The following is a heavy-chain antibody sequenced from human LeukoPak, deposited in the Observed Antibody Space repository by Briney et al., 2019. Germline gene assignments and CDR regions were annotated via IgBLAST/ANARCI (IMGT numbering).Heavy chain of an antibody. CDR3: AVGGQY. CDR2: INHSGST. CDR1: GGSFSGYY. Sequence: PSETLSLTCAVYGGSFSGYYWSWIRQPPGKGLEWIGEINHSGSTNYNPSLKSRATISVDTSKNQFSLKLSSVTAADTAVYYCAVGGQYWGQGTLVTVSS. V-gene: IGHV4-34*01. J-gene: IGHJ4*02.